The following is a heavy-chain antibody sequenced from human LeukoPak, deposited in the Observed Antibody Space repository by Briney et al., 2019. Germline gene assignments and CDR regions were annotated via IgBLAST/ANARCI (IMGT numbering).Heavy chain of an antibody. CDR2: MNPNSGNT. CDR1: GYTFTSYD. Sequence: ASVKVSCKASGYTFTSYDINWVRQATGQGLEWMGWMNPNSGNTGYAQKFQGRVTMTRNTSISTAYMELSSLRSEGTAVYYCARNGGKVGISAYYMDVWGKGTTVTVSS. J-gene: IGHJ6*03. CDR3: ARNGGKVGISAYYMDV. D-gene: IGHD1-26*01. V-gene: IGHV1-8*01.